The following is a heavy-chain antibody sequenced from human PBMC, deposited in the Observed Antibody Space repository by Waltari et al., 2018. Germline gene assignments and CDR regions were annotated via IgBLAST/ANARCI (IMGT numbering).Heavy chain of an antibody. CDR3: ARGSGSLQY. CDR1: GGTFSSYT. CDR2: IIPSLGIP. J-gene: IGHJ4*02. D-gene: IGHD3-10*01. V-gene: IGHV1-69*02. Sequence: QVQLVQSGAEVKKPGSSVKVSCKASGGTFSSYTVTWLRQAPGQGLEWLGRIIPSLGIPNYRQKSQGRGTFTADKSTSTVYMQLSSLSSEDTAVYYCARGSGSLQYWGQGTLVTVSS.